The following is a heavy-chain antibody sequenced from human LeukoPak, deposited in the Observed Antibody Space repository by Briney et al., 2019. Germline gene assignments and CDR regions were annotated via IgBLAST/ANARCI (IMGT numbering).Heavy chain of an antibody. CDR2: INHSGST. Sequence: SETLSLTCADYGGSFSGYYWSWIRQPPGKGLEWIGEINHSGSTNYNPSLKSRVTISVDTSKNQFSLKLSSVTAADTAVYYCARGSGDDFWSGDMGLWWFDPWGQGTLVTVSS. CDR1: GGSFSGYY. J-gene: IGHJ5*02. CDR3: ARGSGDDFWSGDMGLWWFDP. D-gene: IGHD3-3*01. V-gene: IGHV4-34*01.